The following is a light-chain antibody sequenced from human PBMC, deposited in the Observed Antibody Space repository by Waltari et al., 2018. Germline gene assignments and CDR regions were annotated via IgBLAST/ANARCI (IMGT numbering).Light chain of an antibody. V-gene: IGKV1-33*01. CDR1: QDISNY. CDR3: HLGLT. CDR2: DAS. Sequence: DIQMTQSPSSLSASVGDRVTITCQASQDISNYLNWYQQKPGKAPKLLIYDASNLETGVPSRFSGSGSGTDFTFTISSLQPEDIATYYCHLGLTFGGGTKVEIK. J-gene: IGKJ4*01.